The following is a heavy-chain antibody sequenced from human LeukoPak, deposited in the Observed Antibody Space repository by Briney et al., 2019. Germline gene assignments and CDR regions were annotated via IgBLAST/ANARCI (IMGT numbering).Heavy chain of an antibody. CDR2: IAPSVDTT. CDR3: VREESGGYFDY. V-gene: IGHV1-46*01. J-gene: IGHJ4*02. Sequence: GASVTLACTSFGFTFTNYLLHWVRQAPGQGLEWVGRIAPSVDTTNYAQKFRGRVTMTRDTSTSTVYMELSSLRSDHTAIYYCVREESGGYFDYWGQGTLVTVSS. CDR1: GFTFTNYL. D-gene: IGHD2-8*02.